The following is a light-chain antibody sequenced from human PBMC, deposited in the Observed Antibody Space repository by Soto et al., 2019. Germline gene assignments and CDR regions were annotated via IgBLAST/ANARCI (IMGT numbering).Light chain of an antibody. CDR2: GAS. J-gene: IGKJ1*01. V-gene: IGKV3-15*01. CDR3: HQHNNWWT. CDR1: QSVSSN. Sequence: EIVMTQSPATLSVSPGERATLSCRASQSVSSNLSWYQQKPGQAPRLLIYGASTRAAGIPARFSGSGSGTEFTLTITSLQSEDFAVYYCHQHNNWWTFGQGTMVDIK.